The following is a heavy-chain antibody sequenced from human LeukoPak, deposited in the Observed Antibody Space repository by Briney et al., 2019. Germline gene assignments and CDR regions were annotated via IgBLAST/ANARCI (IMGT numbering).Heavy chain of an antibody. CDR3: ARRGYSYGDDY. CDR2: IYPGDSAT. J-gene: IGHJ4*02. Sequence: GESLKISCKGSGYSFTSYWIVWVRQMPVRGLEWMGIIYPGDSATTYSPSFQGQVTMSADKSISTAYLQWSSLKASDTAIYYCARRGYSYGDDYWGQGTLVTVSS. D-gene: IGHD5-18*01. V-gene: IGHV5-51*01. CDR1: GYSFTSYW.